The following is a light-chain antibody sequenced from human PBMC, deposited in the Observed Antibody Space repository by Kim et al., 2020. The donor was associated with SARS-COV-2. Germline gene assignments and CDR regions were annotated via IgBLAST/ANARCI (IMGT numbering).Light chain of an antibody. V-gene: IGKV1-33*01. CDR3: QQYDNPIT. CDR1: QDIGNY. CDR2: DAS. J-gene: IGKJ5*01. Sequence: SASGGDRVTITCQASQDIGNYLNWYQQKPGKAPKLLISDASTLETGVPSRFSGSGSWTDFTFTISSLQPEDVATYYCQQYDNPITFGQGTRLEIK.